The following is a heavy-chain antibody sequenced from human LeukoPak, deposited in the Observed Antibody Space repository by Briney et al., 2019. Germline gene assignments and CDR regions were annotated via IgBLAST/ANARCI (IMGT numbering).Heavy chain of an antibody. CDR1: GYTFTGYY. Sequence: ASVKVSCKASGYTFTGYYMHWVRQAPGQGLEWMGWINPNSGGTNYAQKFQGRVTMTRDTSISTAYMELSRLRSDDTAVYYCARNRLVYSSGWGDFDYWGQGTLVTVSS. CDR3: ARNRLVYSSGWGDFDY. CDR2: INPNSGGT. J-gene: IGHJ4*02. D-gene: IGHD6-19*01. V-gene: IGHV1-2*02.